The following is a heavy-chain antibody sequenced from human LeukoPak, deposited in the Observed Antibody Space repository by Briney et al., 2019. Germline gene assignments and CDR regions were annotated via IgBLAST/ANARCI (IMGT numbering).Heavy chain of an antibody. D-gene: IGHD2-2*01. CDR2: INHSEST. J-gene: IGHJ6*02. V-gene: IGHV4-34*01. Sequence: SETLSLTCAVYGGSFSGYYWSWIRQPPGKGLEWIGEINHSESTNYNPSLKSRVTISVDTSKNQFSLKVRSVTAADTAVYYCARDRGIVVVPAATELVYYYGMDVWGQGTTVTVSS. CDR1: GGSFSGYY. CDR3: ARDRGIVVVPAATELVYYYGMDV.